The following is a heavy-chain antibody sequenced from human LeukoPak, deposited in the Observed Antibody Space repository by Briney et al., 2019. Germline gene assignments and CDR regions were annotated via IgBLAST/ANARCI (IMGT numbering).Heavy chain of an antibody. D-gene: IGHD6-19*01. CDR1: GFTFSSYS. CDR3: ARDFLYEGWYGAFDI. CDR2: ISSSSGAI. J-gene: IGHJ3*02. Sequence: GGSLRLSCAASGFTFSSYSMNWVRQAPGKGLEWVSYISSSSGAIYYADSVKGRFTISRDNAKNSLYLQINSLRAEDTAVYYCARDFLYEGWYGAFDIWGQGTMVTVSS. V-gene: IGHV3-48*01.